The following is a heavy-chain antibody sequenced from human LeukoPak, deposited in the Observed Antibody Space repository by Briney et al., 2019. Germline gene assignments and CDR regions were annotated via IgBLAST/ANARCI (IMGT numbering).Heavy chain of an antibody. Sequence: GESLKISCKGSGYSFTSYWIGWVRQMPGKGLEWMGIIYPGDSDTRYSPSFQGQVTISADKSISTAYLRWSSLKASDTAMYYCARRGYYDSSGYYSSDAFDIWGQGTMVTVSS. J-gene: IGHJ3*02. D-gene: IGHD3-22*01. CDR2: IYPGDSDT. CDR3: ARRGYYDSSGYYSSDAFDI. V-gene: IGHV5-51*01. CDR1: GYSFTSYW.